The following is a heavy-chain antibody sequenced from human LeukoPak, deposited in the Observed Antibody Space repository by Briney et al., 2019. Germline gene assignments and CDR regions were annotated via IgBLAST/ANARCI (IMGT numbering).Heavy chain of an antibody. CDR1: GFTFSSYA. D-gene: IGHD3-10*01. CDR2: IRYDGSNK. V-gene: IGHV3-30*02. CDR3: AKDGVVRGLGPYYFDS. Sequence: GGSLTLSCAASGFTFSSYAMSWVRQAPGKGLEWVAFIRYDGSNKYYADSVKGRFTISRDNSKNTLCLQMNSLRAEDTAVYYCAKDGVVRGLGPYYFDSWGQGSLVTVSS. J-gene: IGHJ4*02.